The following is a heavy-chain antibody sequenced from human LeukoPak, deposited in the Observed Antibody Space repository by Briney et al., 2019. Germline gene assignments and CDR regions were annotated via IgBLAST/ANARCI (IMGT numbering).Heavy chain of an antibody. CDR2: IYTSGST. CDR3: ARGYCSGGFCFDFDY. J-gene: IGHJ4*02. V-gene: IGHV4-4*07. D-gene: IGHD2-15*01. CDR1: GGSISSYY. Sequence: SETLSLTCTVSGGSISSYYWSWIRQPAGKGLEWIGRIYTSGSTNYNPSLKSRVTMSVDTSKNQFSLKLSSVTAADTAVYYCARGYCSGGFCFDFDYWGQGTLVTVSS.